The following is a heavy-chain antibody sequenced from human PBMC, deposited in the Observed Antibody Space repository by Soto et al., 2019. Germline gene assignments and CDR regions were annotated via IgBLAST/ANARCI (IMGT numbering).Heavy chain of an antibody. J-gene: IGHJ6*02. D-gene: IGHD1-7*01. Sequence: PGGSLRLSCAASGLTFDDYAMHWVRQAPGKGLEWVSGISWNSGSIGYADSVKGRFTISRDNAKNSLYLQMNSLRAEDTALYYCAKDMRITGTTVYYYYGMDVWGQGTTVTVSS. CDR1: GLTFDDYA. CDR3: AKDMRITGTTVYYYYGMDV. CDR2: ISWNSGSI. V-gene: IGHV3-9*01.